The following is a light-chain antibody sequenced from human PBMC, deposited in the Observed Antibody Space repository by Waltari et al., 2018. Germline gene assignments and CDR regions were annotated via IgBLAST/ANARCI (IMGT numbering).Light chain of an antibody. V-gene: IGKV3-20*01. CDR3: QQYGSSSFT. Sequence: ELVLTQSPGTLSLSPGERATLSCRASQSVSSSYLAWYQQKPDQAPRLLIYAASSRATGIPDRFSGSGSGTVFTLTISRLEPEDFAVYYCQQYGSSSFTFGQGTKLEIK. J-gene: IGKJ2*01. CDR2: AAS. CDR1: QSVSSSY.